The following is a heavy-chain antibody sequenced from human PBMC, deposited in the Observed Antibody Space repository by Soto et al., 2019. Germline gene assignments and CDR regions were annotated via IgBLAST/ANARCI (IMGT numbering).Heavy chain of an antibody. V-gene: IGHV1-69*13. J-gene: IGHJ6*02. CDR2: IIPIFGTA. Sequence: ASVKVSCKASGGTFSSYAISWVRQAPGQGLEWMGGIIPIFGTANYAQKFQGRVTITADESTSTAYMELSSLRSEDTAVYYCATQLWSGDSGPYYYYGMDFWCQGITVTVAS. CDR3: ATQLWSGDSGPYYYYGMDF. D-gene: IGHD3-3*01. CDR1: GGTFSSYA.